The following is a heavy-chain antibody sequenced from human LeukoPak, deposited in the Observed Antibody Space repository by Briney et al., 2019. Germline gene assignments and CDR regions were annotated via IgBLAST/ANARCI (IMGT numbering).Heavy chain of an antibody. CDR3: ARGVEPLAANTLAY. CDR1: GFTVITND. D-gene: IGHD1-14*01. V-gene: IGHV3-53*01. J-gene: IGHJ4*02. CDR2: LYSDGNT. Sequence: GGSLRLSCAASGFTVITNDMNWVRQAPGKGLEWVSVLYSDGNTKYADSVQGRFTISRDNSKNTLYLEMNSLSPDDTAVYYCARGVEPLAANTLAYWGQGTLVTVS.